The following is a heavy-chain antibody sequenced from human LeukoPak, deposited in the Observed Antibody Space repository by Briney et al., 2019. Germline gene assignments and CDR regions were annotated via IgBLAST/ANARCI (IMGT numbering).Heavy chain of an antibody. V-gene: IGHV4-4*07. J-gene: IGHJ4*02. Sequence: SETLSLTCTVSGGSISSYYWSWIRQPAGKGLEWIGRIYTSGSTNYNPSLKSRVTMSVDTSKNQFSLKLSSVTAADTAVYYCARRRYYDSSGCFDYWGQGTLVTVSS. CDR2: IYTSGST. CDR1: GGSISSYY. CDR3: ARRRYYDSSGCFDY. D-gene: IGHD3-22*01.